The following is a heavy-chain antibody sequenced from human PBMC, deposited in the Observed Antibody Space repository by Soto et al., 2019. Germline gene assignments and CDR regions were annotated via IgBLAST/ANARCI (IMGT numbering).Heavy chain of an antibody. V-gene: IGHV1-8*01. CDR1: GYTFTSYD. CDR3: ARRVHPRFYYYYYMDV. Sequence: ASVKVSYKASGYTFTSYDINWVRQATGQGLEWMGWMNPNSGNTGYAQKFQGRVTMTRNTSISTAYMELSSLRSEDTAVYYCARRVHPRFYYYYYMDVWGKGTTVTVSS. D-gene: IGHD3-3*01. CDR2: MNPNSGNT. J-gene: IGHJ6*03.